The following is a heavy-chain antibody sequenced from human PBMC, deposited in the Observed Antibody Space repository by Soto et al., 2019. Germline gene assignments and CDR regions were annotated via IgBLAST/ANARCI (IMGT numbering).Heavy chain of an antibody. D-gene: IGHD3-22*01. V-gene: IGHV4-31*03. CDR1: GGSIISGGYY. Sequence: PSETLSLTCTVSGGSIISGGYYWSWIRQHPGKGLEWIGYIYYSGSTYYNPSLKSRVTISVDTSKNQFSLKLSSVTAADTAVYYCARDLDSSGCFDYWGQGTLVTVSS. CDR3: ARDLDSSGCFDY. CDR2: IYYSGST. J-gene: IGHJ4*02.